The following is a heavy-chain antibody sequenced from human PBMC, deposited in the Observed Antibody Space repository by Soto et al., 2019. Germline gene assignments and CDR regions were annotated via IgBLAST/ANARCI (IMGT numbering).Heavy chain of an antibody. CDR2: INSDGSST. Sequence: EVQLVESGGGLVQPGGSLRLSCAASGFTFSSYWMHWVRQAPGKGLVWVSRINSDGSSTSYADSVKGRFTISRDNAKNTLYLQMNSLRAEDTAVYYCARGPDGYCSGGSRFEPRDAFDIWGQGTMVTVSS. D-gene: IGHD2-15*01. V-gene: IGHV3-74*01. CDR3: ARGPDGYCSGGSRFEPRDAFDI. CDR1: GFTFSSYW. J-gene: IGHJ3*02.